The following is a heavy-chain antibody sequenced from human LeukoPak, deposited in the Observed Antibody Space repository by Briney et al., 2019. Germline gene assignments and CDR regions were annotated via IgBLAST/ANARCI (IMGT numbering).Heavy chain of an antibody. CDR3: ARDESESKRGATTLY. J-gene: IGHJ4*02. CDR2: IKQDGSEK. Sequence: GGSLRLSCAASGFTFSSYWMSWVRQAPGKGLEWVANIKQDGSEKYYVDSVKGRFTISRDNAKNSLYLQMNSLRAEDTAVYYCARDESESKRGATTLYWGQGTLVTVSS. D-gene: IGHD1-26*01. V-gene: IGHV3-7*01. CDR1: GFTFSSYW.